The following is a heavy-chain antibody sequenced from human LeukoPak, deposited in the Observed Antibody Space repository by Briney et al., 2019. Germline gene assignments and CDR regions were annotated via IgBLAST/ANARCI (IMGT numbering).Heavy chain of an antibody. Sequence: GGSLRLSCVVSGFTFNRCWMNWVRQAPGKGLEWVAHINPDGRDTYYVDSVKGRFTISRDNAQNSMYLQMNSLRVKDTAVYYCTSWGDTTAEYFQRWGQGTLVTVSS. CDR2: INPDGRDT. CDR1: GFTFNRCW. D-gene: IGHD2-21*02. CDR3: TSWGDTTAEYFQR. J-gene: IGHJ1*01. V-gene: IGHV3-7*01.